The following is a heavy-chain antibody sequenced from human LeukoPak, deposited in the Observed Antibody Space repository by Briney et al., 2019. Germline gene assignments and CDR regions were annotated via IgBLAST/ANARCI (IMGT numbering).Heavy chain of an antibody. CDR3: ARDTPAGMYYYYYGMDV. CDR1: GFTFSDYY. CDR2: ISSSGSTI. J-gene: IGHJ6*02. V-gene: IGHV3-11*01. D-gene: IGHD2-2*01. Sequence: GGSLRLSCAASGFTFSDYYMSWIRQAPGKGLEWVSYISSSGSTIYYADSVKGRFTISSDNAKNSLYLQMNSLRAEDTAVYYCARDTPAGMYYYYYGMDVWGQGTTVTVSS.